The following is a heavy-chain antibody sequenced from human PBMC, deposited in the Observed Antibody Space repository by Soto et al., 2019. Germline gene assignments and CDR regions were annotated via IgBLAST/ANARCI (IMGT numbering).Heavy chain of an antibody. V-gene: IGHV1-18*01. D-gene: IGHD4-17*01. CDR1: GYTFTSYG. CDR3: ARAGGYGEAFDP. J-gene: IGHJ5*02. CDR2: ISAYNGNT. Sequence: ASVKVSCKASGYTFTSYGISWVRQAPGQGLEWMGWISAYNGNTNYAQKLQGRVTMTTDASTSTDYMELRSRRSDDTAVYYCARAGGYGEAFDPWGQGTLVTVSS.